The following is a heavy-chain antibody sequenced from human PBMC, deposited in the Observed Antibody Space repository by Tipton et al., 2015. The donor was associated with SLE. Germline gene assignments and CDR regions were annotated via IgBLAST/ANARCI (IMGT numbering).Heavy chain of an antibody. V-gene: IGHV4-39*07. CDR1: GGSISNSDYF. CDR2: IHYSGTT. Sequence: TLSLTCTVSGGSISNSDYFWGWVRQSPEKGLEWIGIIHYSGTTYFNPSLESRVTMSVDTSENQFSLKLTSVTAADTAIYYCARMGGIRWYFDLWGRGTLVTVSS. D-gene: IGHD3-16*01. CDR3: ARMGGIRWYFDL. J-gene: IGHJ2*01.